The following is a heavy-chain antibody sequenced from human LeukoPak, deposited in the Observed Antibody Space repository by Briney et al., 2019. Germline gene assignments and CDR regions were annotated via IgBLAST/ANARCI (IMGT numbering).Heavy chain of an antibody. CDR2: VNHSGST. CDR3: ARDTSMVRGVIIRPPGGMDV. CDR1: GGSFSGYY. J-gene: IGHJ6*04. V-gene: IGHV4-34*01. D-gene: IGHD3-10*01. Sequence: PSETLSLTCAVYGGSFSGYYWRWIRQPPGKGLEWIGEVNHSGSTNYNPSLKRRVTISVDTSKNQFSLKLSSVTAADTAVYYCARDTSMVRGVIIRPPGGMDVWGKGTTVTVSS.